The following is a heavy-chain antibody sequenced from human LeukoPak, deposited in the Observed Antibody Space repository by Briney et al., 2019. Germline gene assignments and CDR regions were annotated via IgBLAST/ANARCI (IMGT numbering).Heavy chain of an antibody. Sequence: SETLSLTCAVYGGSFSGYYWSWIRQPPGKGLEWIGEINHSGSTNYNPSLKSRVTLSVDTSKNQFSLKLSSVTAADTAVYYCARDRDSSGYYYDYYYGMDVWGQGTTVTVSS. J-gene: IGHJ6*02. V-gene: IGHV4-34*01. CDR1: GGSFSGYY. CDR3: ARDRDSSGYYYDYYYGMDV. D-gene: IGHD3-22*01. CDR2: INHSGST.